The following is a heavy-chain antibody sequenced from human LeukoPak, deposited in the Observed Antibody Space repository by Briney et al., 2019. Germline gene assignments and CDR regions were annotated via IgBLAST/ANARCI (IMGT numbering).Heavy chain of an antibody. Sequence: GGSLRLSCAASGFTFSSYWMHWVRQAPGKGLVWVSRINTDGSSTSYADSVKGRFTISRDNAKNTLYLQMNSLRAEDTAVYYCAREGRGNDAFDIWGQGTMVTVSS. D-gene: IGHD3-16*01. J-gene: IGHJ3*02. V-gene: IGHV3-74*01. CDR3: AREGRGNDAFDI. CDR2: INTDGSST. CDR1: GFTFSSYW.